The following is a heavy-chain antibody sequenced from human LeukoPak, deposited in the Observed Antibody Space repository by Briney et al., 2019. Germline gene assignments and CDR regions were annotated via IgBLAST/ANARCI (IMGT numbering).Heavy chain of an antibody. CDR1: GGSISSYY. V-gene: IGHV4-59*08. J-gene: IGHJ4*02. CDR3: ARGSSPFDY. CDR2: LFYSGNA. Sequence: SETLSLTCTVSGGSISSYYWSWIRQPPGKGLEWIGSLFYSGNANYNPSLKSRVTISLDTSKNQVSLKLSSVTAADTAVYYCARGSSPFDYWGQGTLVTVSS.